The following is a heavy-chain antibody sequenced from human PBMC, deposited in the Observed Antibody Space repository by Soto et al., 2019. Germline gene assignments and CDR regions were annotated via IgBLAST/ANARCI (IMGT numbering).Heavy chain of an antibody. CDR3: ARKTRGYSYGYFDY. CDR2: IYYSGST. D-gene: IGHD5-18*01. CDR1: GGSISSGGYY. J-gene: IGHJ4*02. V-gene: IGHV4-31*03. Sequence: LSLTCTVSGGSISSGGYYWSWIRQHPGKGLEWIGYIYYSGSTYYNPSLKSRVTISVDTSKNQFSLKLSSVTAADTAVYYCARKTRGYSYGYFDYWGQGTLVTVSS.